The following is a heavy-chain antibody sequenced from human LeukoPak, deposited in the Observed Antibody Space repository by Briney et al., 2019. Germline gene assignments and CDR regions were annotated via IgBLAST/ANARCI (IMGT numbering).Heavy chain of an antibody. CDR1: GFTFSSYS. CDR2: ISSSTNTI. CDR3: ARGGYGANDDAFDI. V-gene: IGHV3-48*02. J-gene: IGHJ3*02. Sequence: PGGSLSLSCAASGFTFSSYSMNWVRQAPGKGLEWVSYISSSTNTIYYADSVKGRFTISRDNAKNSLFLQMNSLRDEDTAAYYCARGGYGANDDAFDIWGQGTMVTVSS. D-gene: IGHD4-23*01.